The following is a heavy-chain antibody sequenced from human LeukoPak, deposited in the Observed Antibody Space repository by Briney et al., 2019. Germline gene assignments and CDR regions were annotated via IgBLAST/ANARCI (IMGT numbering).Heavy chain of an antibody. J-gene: IGHJ6*02. CDR1: GYTFTSYD. Sequence: ASVKASCKASGYTFTSYDINWVRQATGQGLEWMGWMNPNSGNTGYAQKFQGRVTMTRNTSISTAYMELSSLRSEDTAVYYCARSPYGDYYYYGMDVWGQGTTVTVSS. V-gene: IGHV1-8*01. D-gene: IGHD4-17*01. CDR3: ARSPYGDYYYYGMDV. CDR2: MNPNSGNT.